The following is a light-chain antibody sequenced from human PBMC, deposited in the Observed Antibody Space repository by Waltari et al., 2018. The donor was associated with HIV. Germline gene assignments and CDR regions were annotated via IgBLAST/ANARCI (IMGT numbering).Light chain of an antibody. Sequence: QSVLTQPPSASGTPGQRVTISCSGGRPTRGTTSVNWYQQVPGTAPKLLIYNNNQWPSGVPDRFSGSKSGTSASLAISGLQSEDEADYYCATWEHRLNGPIFGGGTRLTVL. CDR2: NNN. V-gene: IGLV1-44*01. J-gene: IGLJ2*01. CDR1: RPTRGTTS. CDR3: ATWEHRLNGPI.